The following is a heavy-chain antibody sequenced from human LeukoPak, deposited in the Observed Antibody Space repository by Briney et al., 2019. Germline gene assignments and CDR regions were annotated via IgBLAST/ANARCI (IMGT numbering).Heavy chain of an antibody. CDR1: GYTFTGYY. CDR2: INPNSGGT. V-gene: IGHV1-2*02. Sequence: GASVNVSCKASGYTFTGYYMRWVRQAPGPGLGWMGWINPNSGGTNYAQKFQGRVTMTRHTSISTAYMGLSRLRSDYTAVYYCARDMGTSYDFWSGYYGYWGQGTLVTVSS. J-gene: IGHJ4*02. D-gene: IGHD3-3*01. CDR3: ARDMGTSYDFWSGYYGY.